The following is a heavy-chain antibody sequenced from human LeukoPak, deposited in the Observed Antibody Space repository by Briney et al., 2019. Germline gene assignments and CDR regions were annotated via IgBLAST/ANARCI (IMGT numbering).Heavy chain of an antibody. CDR1: GFTFNNYA. CDR2: ISSDGSFK. Sequence: PGGSLRLSCAASGFTFNNYAMHWVRQAPGKGLEWVAVISSDGSFKYYADSVKGRFTISRDISKNTLSLQLNSLRTEDTAVYYCAKDGGVAVAGTFDYWGQGTLDSVSS. D-gene: IGHD6-19*01. V-gene: IGHV3-30*04. J-gene: IGHJ4*02. CDR3: AKDGGVAVAGTFDY.